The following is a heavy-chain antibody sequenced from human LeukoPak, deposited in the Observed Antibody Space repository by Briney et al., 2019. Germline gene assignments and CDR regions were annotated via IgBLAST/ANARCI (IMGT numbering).Heavy chain of an antibody. CDR2: FFYSGST. Sequence: SETLSLTCTVSGASVSSGSYHWSWIRQPPGRGLEWIGYFFYSGSTDYNPSLKSRVTISLDTSKNQFSLKLSSVTAADTAVYYCARAYGSGSYGYFDYWGQGTLVTVSS. CDR1: GASVSSGSYH. CDR3: ARAYGSGSYGYFDY. J-gene: IGHJ4*02. D-gene: IGHD3-10*01. V-gene: IGHV4-61*01.